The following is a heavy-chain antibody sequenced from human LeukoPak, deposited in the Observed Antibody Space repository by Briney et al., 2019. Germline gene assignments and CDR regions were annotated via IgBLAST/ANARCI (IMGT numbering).Heavy chain of an antibody. CDR2: ISASGSMT. D-gene: IGHD4/OR15-4a*01. CDR3: ARHMVLSPCDY. V-gene: IGHV3-11*01. CDR1: EFTFSDYY. J-gene: IGHJ4*02. Sequence: KPGGSLRLSCAASEFTFSDYYMTWIREAPGKGLEWISSISASGSMTFYADSVKDRFTISRDNAKNSLHLQVNSLRAEDTAVYFCARHMVLSPCDYWGQGTPVTVAS.